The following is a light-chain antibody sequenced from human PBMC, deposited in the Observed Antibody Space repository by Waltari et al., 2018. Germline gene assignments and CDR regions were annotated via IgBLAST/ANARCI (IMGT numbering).Light chain of an antibody. J-gene: IGLJ3*02. Sequence: QSALTQPASVSGSPGQSITISCPGTSSAVGFYNYVSWYQQHPGKAPKLILYDVFERPSGVSNRFSGSKSGNTASLTISGLQAEDEADYYCNSYAGSSSWVFGGGTKLTVL. V-gene: IGLV2-14*01. CDR1: SSAVGFYNY. CDR3: NSYAGSSSWV. CDR2: DVF.